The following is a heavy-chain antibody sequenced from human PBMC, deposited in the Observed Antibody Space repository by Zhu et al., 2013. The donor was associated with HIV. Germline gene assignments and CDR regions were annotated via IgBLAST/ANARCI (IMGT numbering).Heavy chain of an antibody. CDR1: GGTFSSYA. CDR2: IIPIFGTA. D-gene: IGHD5-18*01. Sequence: QVQLVQSGAEVKKPGSSVKVSCKASGGTFSSYAISWVRQAPGQGLEWMGGIIPIFGTANYAQKFQGRVTITADESTSTAYMELSSLRSEDTAVYYCARDRSLLDSYGYSIWDYWGQGTLVTVSS. CDR3: ARDRSLLDSYGYSIWDY. V-gene: IGHV1-69*01. J-gene: IGHJ4*02.